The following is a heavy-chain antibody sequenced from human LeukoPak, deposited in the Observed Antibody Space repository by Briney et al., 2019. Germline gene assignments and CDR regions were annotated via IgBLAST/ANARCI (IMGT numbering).Heavy chain of an antibody. J-gene: IGHJ6*02. CDR3: ARDWLNYGSPYYSMDV. CDR1: GFIVSNNY. V-gene: IGHV3-53*01. D-gene: IGHD4-17*01. CDR2: IYSGGST. Sequence: GGSLRLSCAASGFIVSNNYMTWVRQAPGKGLEWVSNIYSGGSTYYADSVKGRFTVSRDDSKNTLYLQMNSLRAEDTAVYYCARDWLNYGSPYYSMDVWGQGTTVTVSS.